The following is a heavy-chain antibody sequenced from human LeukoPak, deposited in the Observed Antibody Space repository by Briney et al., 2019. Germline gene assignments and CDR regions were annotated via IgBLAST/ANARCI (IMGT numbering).Heavy chain of an antibody. D-gene: IGHD5-24*01. CDR1: GFTFSSYW. CDR2: ISDVGSHT. V-gene: IGHV3-74*01. J-gene: IGHJ4*02. Sequence: GSLRLSCAASGFTFSSYWMHWVRQAPGKGLVWVSRISDVGSHTFYADSVKGRFAMPRDNAKNTLYLQMNSLRADDTVVYYCARVTGGYNLVDYWGQGTLVTVSS. CDR3: ARVTGGYNLVDY.